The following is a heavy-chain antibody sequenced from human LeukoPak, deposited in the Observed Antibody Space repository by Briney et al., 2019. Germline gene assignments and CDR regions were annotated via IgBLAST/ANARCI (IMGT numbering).Heavy chain of an antibody. CDR2: IYPSDSDT. CDR1: GYSFTTYW. CDR3: ARHGIGGRFRAAANHEYFQY. D-gene: IGHD2-15*01. V-gene: IGHV5-51*01. J-gene: IGHJ4*02. Sequence: GESLKISCKASGYSFTTYWIGWVRQMPGKGLEWMGIIYPSDSDTKYSPSFQGQVTISADKSINTVYLQWSSLKASDTAMYYCARHGIGGRFRAAANHEYFQYWGQGTLVTVSS.